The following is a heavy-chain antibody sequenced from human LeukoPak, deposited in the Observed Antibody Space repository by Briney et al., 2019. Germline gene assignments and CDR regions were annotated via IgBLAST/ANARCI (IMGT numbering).Heavy chain of an antibody. CDR1: GGSISSGGYY. Sequence: SETLSLTCTVSGGSISSGGYYWSWIRQHPGKGLERIGYIYYSGSTYYNPSLKSRVTISVDTSKNQFSLKLSSVTAADTAVYYCARDVSYGYFDYWGQGTLVTVSS. CDR3: ARDVSYGYFDY. D-gene: IGHD5-18*01. V-gene: IGHV4-31*03. CDR2: IYYSGST. J-gene: IGHJ4*02.